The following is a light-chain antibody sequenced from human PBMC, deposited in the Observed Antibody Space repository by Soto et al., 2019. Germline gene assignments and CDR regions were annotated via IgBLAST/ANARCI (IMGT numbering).Light chain of an antibody. CDR1: QSISSW. CDR2: KAS. V-gene: IGKV1-5*03. Sequence: DIQMTQSPSTLSASVGDRVTITCRASQSISSWLAWYQQKPGKAPKLLIYKASSLESGVPSRFSGSGSGTEFNLTISSLQPDDFATYYCQQYNSYSGTLGQGTKVEIK. J-gene: IGKJ1*01. CDR3: QQYNSYSGT.